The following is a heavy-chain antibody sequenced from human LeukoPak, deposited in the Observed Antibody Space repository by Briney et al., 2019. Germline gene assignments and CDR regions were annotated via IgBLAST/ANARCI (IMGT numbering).Heavy chain of an antibody. CDR3: ARAGYSMDTEYFQH. V-gene: IGHV3-48*03. J-gene: IGHJ1*01. CDR2: ISNSGTAI. CDR1: GFTFSSYE. D-gene: IGHD5-18*01. Sequence: GGSLTLSCAPSGFTFSSYEMNWVRQAPAKGLEWVSYISNSGTAIYYADSVKGRFTISRDNAKSSLYLQMNSLRAEDTAVYYCARAGYSMDTEYFQHWGQGTLVTVSS.